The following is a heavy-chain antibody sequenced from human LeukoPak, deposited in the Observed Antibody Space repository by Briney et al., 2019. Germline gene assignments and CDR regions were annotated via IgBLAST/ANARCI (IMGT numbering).Heavy chain of an antibody. CDR1: GFTFSSYS. Sequence: GGSLRLSCAASGFTFSSYSMNWVRQAPGKGLEWVSSISSSSYIYYADSVKGRFTISRDNSKNTLYLQMNSLRAEDTAVYYCARDTSLFGYSCGLNYFDYWGQGTLVTVSS. CDR2: ISSSSYI. CDR3: ARDTSLFGYSCGLNYFDY. J-gene: IGHJ4*02. D-gene: IGHD5-18*01. V-gene: IGHV3-21*01.